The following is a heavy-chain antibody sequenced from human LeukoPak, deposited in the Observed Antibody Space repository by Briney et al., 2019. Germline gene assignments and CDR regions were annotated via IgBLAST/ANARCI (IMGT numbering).Heavy chain of an antibody. Sequence: GGSLRLSCAASGFTFSDYYMSWIRQAPGKGLEWVSYISSSGSTIYYADSVKGRFTISRDNAKNSLYLQMNSLRAGDTAVYYCARELYDSSGYSFDYWGQGTLVTVSS. CDR1: GFTFSDYY. V-gene: IGHV3-11*01. J-gene: IGHJ4*02. D-gene: IGHD3-22*01. CDR2: ISSSGSTI. CDR3: ARELYDSSGYSFDY.